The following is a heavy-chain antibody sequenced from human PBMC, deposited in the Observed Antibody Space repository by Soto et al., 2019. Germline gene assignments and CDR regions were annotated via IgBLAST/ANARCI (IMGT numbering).Heavy chain of an antibody. CDR2: INPSGGST. J-gene: IGHJ6*03. V-gene: IGHV1-46*03. CDR3: ASRGNYDTRYYYYYYMDV. Sequence: ASVKVSCKASGYTFTSYYMHWVRQAPGQGLEWVGIINPSGGSTSYAQKFQGRVTMTRDTSTSTVYMELSSLRSEDTAVYYCASRGNYDTRYYYYYYMDVWGKGTTVTVSS. CDR1: GYTFTSYY. D-gene: IGHD3-9*01.